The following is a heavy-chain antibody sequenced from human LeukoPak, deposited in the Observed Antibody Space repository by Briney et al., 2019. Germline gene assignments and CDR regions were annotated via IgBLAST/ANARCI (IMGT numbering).Heavy chain of an antibody. CDR1: ELTVTSNY. D-gene: IGHD3-10*02. J-gene: IGHJ6*04. CDR2: IYPGGDI. CDR3: AELGITMIGGV. V-gene: IGHV3-53*01. Sequence: GGSLRLSCAASELTVTSNYMSWVRQAPGKGLQWVSVIYPGGDIYYADSVEGRFIISRDNAKNSLYLQMNSLRAEDTAVYYCAELGITMIGGVWGKGTTVTISS.